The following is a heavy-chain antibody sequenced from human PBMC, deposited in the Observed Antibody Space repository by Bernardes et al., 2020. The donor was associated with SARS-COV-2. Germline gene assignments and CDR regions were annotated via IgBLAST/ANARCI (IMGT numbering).Heavy chain of an antibody. CDR1: GYSFTIHD. CDR3: ARGFAASADYFFDF. D-gene: IGHD6-13*01. Sequence: ASMKVSCKTSGYSFTIHDINWVRQATGQGLEWVGWMNPDSGDKGYAQKFQGRVTMTRNKSTKTAFLELTGLRSEDTAVYYCARGFAASADYFFDFWGQGTLVTVSS. V-gene: IGHV1-8*01. CDR2: MNPDSGDK. J-gene: IGHJ4*02.